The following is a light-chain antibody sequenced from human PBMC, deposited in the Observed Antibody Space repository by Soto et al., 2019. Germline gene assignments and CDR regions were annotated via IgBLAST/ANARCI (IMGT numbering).Light chain of an antibody. V-gene: IGKV3-20*01. CDR1: QSVSSSY. J-gene: IGKJ5*01. CDR3: QQYGSSPPIT. CDR2: GAS. Sequence: EIVLTHSPGTLSLSPGERATLSWSASQSVSSSYLAWYQQKPGQAPRLLIYGASSRTAGITDRFSGSGSGTDFTLTISRLEPEDFAVYYCQQYGSSPPITFGQGTRLEN.